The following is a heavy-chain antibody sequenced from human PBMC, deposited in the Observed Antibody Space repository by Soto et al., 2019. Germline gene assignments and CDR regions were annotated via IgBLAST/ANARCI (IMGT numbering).Heavy chain of an antibody. CDR2: IYHSGST. CDR3: ARPSTVTTDDAFDN. CDR1: GGSISSSNW. D-gene: IGHD4-17*01. J-gene: IGHJ3*02. V-gene: IGHV4-4*02. Sequence: QVQLQESGPGLVKPSGTLSLTCAVSGGSISSSNWWSWVRQPPAKGLEWIGGIYHSGSTNYNHSLNSRVAISVDKSSNKFFLELSSVAAADTAVYYCARPSTVTTDDAFDNWGQGTMVTVSS.